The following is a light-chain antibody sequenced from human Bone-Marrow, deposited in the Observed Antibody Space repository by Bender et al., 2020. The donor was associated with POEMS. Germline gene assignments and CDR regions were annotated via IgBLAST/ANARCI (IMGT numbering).Light chain of an antibody. J-gene: IGLJ3*02. V-gene: IGLV2-14*01. CDR3: SSYAGGNNLV. CDR1: SGDIGGYNF. CDR2: GVT. Sequence: QSALTQAASVSGSPGQSITISCTGTSGDIGGYNFVSWYQQHPGKAPKLLLYGVTKRPSGVSSRFSGSKSGNTASLTISGLQAEDEGDYYCSSYAGGNNLVFGAGTKLTVL.